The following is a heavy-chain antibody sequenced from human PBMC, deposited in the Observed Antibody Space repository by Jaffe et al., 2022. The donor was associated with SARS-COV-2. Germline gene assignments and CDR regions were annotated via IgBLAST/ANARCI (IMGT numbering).Heavy chain of an antibody. CDR2: ISFDGSYV. D-gene: IGHD2-15*01. Sequence: QVKLVESGGGVVQPGRSLRLSCAASGFTFSSYVMHWVRQAPGKGLEWVAVISFDGSYVYYADSVKGRFTISRENSKNTLYLQMDSLRLEDSAVYYCARSRGYCLGGRCYGHYYYMDVWGKGTTVTVSS. CDR3: ARSRGYCLGGRCYGHYYYMDV. CDR1: GFTFSSYV. J-gene: IGHJ6*03. V-gene: IGHV3-30*04.